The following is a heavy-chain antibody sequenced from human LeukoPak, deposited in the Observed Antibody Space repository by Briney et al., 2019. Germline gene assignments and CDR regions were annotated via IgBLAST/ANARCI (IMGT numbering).Heavy chain of an antibody. CDR1: GGSISSPNHD. Sequence: SETLSLTCSVSGGSISSPNHDWAWIRQPPGQGLEWIGSSYYSGTTYYNLSLKSRVTLSVDTSQNQFSLKLSSVTAADTAIYFCARSLGANTWVGNWFDPWGQGTLVTVSP. CDR3: ARSLGANTWVGNWFDP. CDR2: SYYSGTT. V-gene: IGHV4-39*01. D-gene: IGHD3-10*01. J-gene: IGHJ5*02.